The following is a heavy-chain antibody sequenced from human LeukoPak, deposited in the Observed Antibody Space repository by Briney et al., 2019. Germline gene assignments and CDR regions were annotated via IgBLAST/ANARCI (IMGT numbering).Heavy chain of an antibody. V-gene: IGHV3-7*01. D-gene: IGHD3-3*01. CDR2: IKQDGSEK. Sequence: GGSLRLSCAASGSTFSSYWMSWVRQAPGKGLEWVANIKQDGSEKYYVDSVKGRFTISRDNAKNSLYLQMNSLRAEDTAVYYCASGYDFWSGYFGLDYWGQGTLVTVSS. CDR3: ASGYDFWSGYFGLDY. CDR1: GSTFSSYW. J-gene: IGHJ4*02.